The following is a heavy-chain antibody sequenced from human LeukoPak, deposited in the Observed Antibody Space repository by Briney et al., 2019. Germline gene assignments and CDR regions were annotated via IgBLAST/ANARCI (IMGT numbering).Heavy chain of an antibody. J-gene: IGHJ5*02. V-gene: IGHV1-2*02. CDR3: ARAWFVGATSWFDP. CDR2: INPNSGGT. Sequence: ASVKVSCKASGYTFTNYYMHWVRQAPGQGLEWMGWINPNSGGTNYAQKFQGRVTMTRDTSISTAYMELSRLRSDDTAVYYCARAWFVGATSWFDPWGQGTLVTVSS. CDR1: GYTFTNYY. D-gene: IGHD1-26*01.